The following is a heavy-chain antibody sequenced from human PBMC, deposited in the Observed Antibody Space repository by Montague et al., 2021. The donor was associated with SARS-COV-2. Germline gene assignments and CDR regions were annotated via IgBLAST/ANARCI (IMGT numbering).Heavy chain of an antibody. V-gene: IGHV3-30-3*01. CDR3: AREPLAAAGYYFDY. CDR2: ISYDGSNK. CDR1: GFTFSSYA. D-gene: IGHD6-13*01. Sequence: SLRLSCAASGFTFSSYAMHWVRQAPGKGLEWVAVISYDGSNKYYADSVKGRFTISRDNSKNTLYLQMNSLRAEDTAVYYCAREPLAAAGYYFDYWGQGTLVTVSP. J-gene: IGHJ4*02.